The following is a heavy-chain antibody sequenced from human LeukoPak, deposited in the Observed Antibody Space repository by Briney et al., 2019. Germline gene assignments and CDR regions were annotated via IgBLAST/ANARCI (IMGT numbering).Heavy chain of an antibody. J-gene: IGHJ4*03. CDR1: GGSFSRYY. CDR2: IYHRGDT. D-gene: IGHD5-24*01. V-gene: IGHV4-34*01. CDR3: ARGATISETGYFDF. Sequence: SETLSLTCAVYGGSFSRYYWSWIRQSTGKGLEWIAEIYHRGDTNYNPSVKSRVTISVDTSKNQFSLKVRSLSAADTAVYYCARGATISETGYFDFWGQGTLVTVSS.